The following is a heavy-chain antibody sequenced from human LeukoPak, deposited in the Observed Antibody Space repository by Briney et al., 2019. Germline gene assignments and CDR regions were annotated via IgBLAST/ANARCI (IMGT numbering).Heavy chain of an antibody. CDR2: NNPNSGGT. CDR1: GYTFTGYY. J-gene: IGHJ4*02. CDR3: ARAMTTVRRYYFDY. V-gene: IGHV1-2*02. Sequence: ASVKVSCKASGYTFTGYYMHWVRQAPGQGLEWMGWNNPNSGGTNYAQKFQGRVTMTRDTSISTAYMELSRLRSDDTAVYYCARAMTTVRRYYFDYWGQGTLVTVSS. D-gene: IGHD4-11*01.